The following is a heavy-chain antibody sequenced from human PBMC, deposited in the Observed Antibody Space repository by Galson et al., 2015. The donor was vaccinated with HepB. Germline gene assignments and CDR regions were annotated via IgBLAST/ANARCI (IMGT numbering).Heavy chain of an antibody. J-gene: IGHJ4*02. Sequence: SVKVSCKASGYTFTSYAMHWVRQAPGQRLEWMGWINAGNGNTKYSQKFQGRVTITRDTSASTAYMELSSLRSEDTAVYYCARDLDSSSWYGNFDYWGQRTLVTVSS. CDR2: INAGNGNT. CDR3: ARDLDSSSWYGNFDY. CDR1: GYTFTSYA. D-gene: IGHD6-13*01. V-gene: IGHV1-3*01.